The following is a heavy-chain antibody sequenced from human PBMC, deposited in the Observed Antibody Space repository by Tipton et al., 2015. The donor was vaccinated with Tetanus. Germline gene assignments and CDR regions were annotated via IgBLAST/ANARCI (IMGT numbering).Heavy chain of an antibody. CDR1: GFTFSSYG. Sequence: QVQLVQSGGGVVQPGRSLRLSCAASGFTFSSYGMHWVRQAPGKGLEWVAVISYDGSNKYYADSVKGRFTISRDNSKNTLYLQMNSLRAEDTAVYYCAKDRVTMVRGETYPMDVWGQGTTVTVSS. CDR2: ISYDGSNK. V-gene: IGHV3-30*18. CDR3: AKDRVTMVRGETYPMDV. J-gene: IGHJ6*02. D-gene: IGHD3-10*01.